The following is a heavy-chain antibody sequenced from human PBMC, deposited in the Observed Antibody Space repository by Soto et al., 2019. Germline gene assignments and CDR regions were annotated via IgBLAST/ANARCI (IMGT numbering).Heavy chain of an antibody. V-gene: IGHV1-69*13. J-gene: IGHJ4*02. CDR1: GGSFGNSA. CDR2: FIPVYRTL. CDR3: ATGVIWIGYFTVDS. D-gene: IGHD3-3*01. Sequence: SVNVSCKASGGSFGNSAINWVRQTPGQGLEWLGGFIPVYRTLNYAQKFQGRVTITADESTGTAYMTLSSLASDDTAVYYCATGVIWIGYFTVDSWGQGTRVTVSS.